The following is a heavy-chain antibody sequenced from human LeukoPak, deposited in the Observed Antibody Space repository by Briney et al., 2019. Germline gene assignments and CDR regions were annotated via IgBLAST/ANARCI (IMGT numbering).Heavy chain of an antibody. CDR1: GGSISSSNW. CDR3: ARLLSYYYGSGRNFDY. CDR2: INHSGST. V-gene: IGHV4-4*02. D-gene: IGHD3-10*01. J-gene: IGHJ4*02. Sequence: SGTLSLTCAVSGGSISSSNWWSWVRLPPGKGLDWIGEINHSGSTNYNPSLKSRVTISVDTSKNQFSLKLSSVTAADTAVYYCARLLSYYYGSGRNFDYWGQGTLVTVSS.